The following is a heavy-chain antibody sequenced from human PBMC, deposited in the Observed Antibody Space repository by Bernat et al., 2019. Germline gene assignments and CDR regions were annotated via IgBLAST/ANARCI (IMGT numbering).Heavy chain of an antibody. CDR3: ARSPRRDPNERDY. CDR1: GGSISSSSYY. Sequence: QLQLQESGPGLVKPSETLSLTCTVSGGSISSSSYYWGWIRQPPGKGLEWIGSIYYSGSTYYNPSLKSRVTISVDTSKNQFSLKLSSVTAADTAVYYCARSPRRDPNERDYWGQGTLVTVYS. J-gene: IGHJ4*02. CDR2: IYYSGST. D-gene: IGHD1-1*01. V-gene: IGHV4-39*01.